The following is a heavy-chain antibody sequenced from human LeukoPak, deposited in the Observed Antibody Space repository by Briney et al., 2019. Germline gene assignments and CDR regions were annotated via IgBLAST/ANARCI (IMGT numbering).Heavy chain of an antibody. CDR2: INPNSGGT. D-gene: IGHD6-13*01. V-gene: IGHV1-2*02. CDR3: ARVGTAGEDSSSWYDFDY. Sequence: ASVKVSCKASGYTFTGHYMHWVRQAPGQGLEWMGWINPNSGGTNYAQKFQGRVTMTRDTSISTAYMELSRLRSDDTAVYYCARVGTAGEDSSSWYDFDYWGQGTLVTVSS. CDR1: GYTFTGHY. J-gene: IGHJ4*02.